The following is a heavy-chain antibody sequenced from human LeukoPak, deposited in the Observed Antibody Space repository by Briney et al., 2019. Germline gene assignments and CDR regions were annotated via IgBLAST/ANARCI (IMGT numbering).Heavy chain of an antibody. D-gene: IGHD6-6*01. V-gene: IGHV3-11*04. CDR2: ISSASGTK. Sequence: GGSLRLSCAASGFTFSDYYMSWIRRAPGKGLEWVSYISSASGTKEYADSVKGRFTISRDNAKNSLFLQMDSLRAQDTAIYYCARVEYTNSPGHGGLGTLVTVSS. CDR1: GFTFSDYY. J-gene: IGHJ4*02. CDR3: ARVEYTNSPGH.